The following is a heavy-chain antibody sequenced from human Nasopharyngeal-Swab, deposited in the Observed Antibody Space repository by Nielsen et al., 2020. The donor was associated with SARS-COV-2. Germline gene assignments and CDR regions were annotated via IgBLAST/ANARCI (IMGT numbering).Heavy chain of an antibody. J-gene: IGHJ4*02. CDR3: ARGRGWCYVSYFEY. V-gene: IGHV3-30-3*01. CDR2: ISYDGSNK. D-gene: IGHD2-8*01. Sequence: GESLKISCAASGFIFSSYAMHWVRQPPGKGLEWVAVISYDGSNKYYADSVKGRFTISRDNSKNTLYLQMNCLRGADTAVYYCARGRGWCYVSYFEYWGQGTLVTVSS. CDR1: GFIFSSYA.